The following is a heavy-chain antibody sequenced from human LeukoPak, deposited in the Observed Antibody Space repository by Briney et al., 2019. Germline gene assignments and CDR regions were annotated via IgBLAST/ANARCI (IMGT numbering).Heavy chain of an antibody. V-gene: IGHV3-66*01. CDR1: GFSFGSHP. CDR2: IYSGGST. Sequence: GGSLRLSCAASGFSFGSHPMNWVRQAPGKGLEWVSVIYSGGSTYYADSVKGRFTISRDNSKNTLYLQMNSLRAEDTAVYYCARDPLDYGDPTVYWGQGTLVTVSS. J-gene: IGHJ4*02. D-gene: IGHD4-17*01. CDR3: ARDPLDYGDPTVY.